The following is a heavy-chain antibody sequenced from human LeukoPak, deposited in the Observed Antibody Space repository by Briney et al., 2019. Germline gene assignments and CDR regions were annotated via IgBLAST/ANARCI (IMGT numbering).Heavy chain of an antibody. CDR1: GGSISSGDYY. J-gene: IGHJ3*02. CDR2: IYYSGST. D-gene: IGHD4-17*01. V-gene: IGHV4-31*03. Sequence: SQTLSLTCTVSGGSISSGDYYWSWIRQHPGKGLEWIGYIYYSGSTYYNPSLKSRVTISVDTSKNQFSLKLSSVTAADTAVYYCARGSFTVTNDAFDIWGQGTMVTVSS. CDR3: ARGSFTVTNDAFDI.